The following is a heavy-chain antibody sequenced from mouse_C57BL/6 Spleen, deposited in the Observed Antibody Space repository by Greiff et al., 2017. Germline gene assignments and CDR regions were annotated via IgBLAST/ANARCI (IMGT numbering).Heavy chain of an antibody. D-gene: IGHD2-2*01. Sequence: EVMLVESGGDLVKPGGSLKLSCAASGFTFSSYGMSWVRQTPDKRLEWVATISSGGSYTYYPDSVKGRFTISRDNAKNTLYLQMSSLKSEDTAMYYCARQGHGYDGGAWFAYWGQGTLVTVSA. V-gene: IGHV5-6*01. J-gene: IGHJ3*01. CDR3: ARQGHGYDGGAWFAY. CDR1: GFTFSSYG. CDR2: ISSGGSYT.